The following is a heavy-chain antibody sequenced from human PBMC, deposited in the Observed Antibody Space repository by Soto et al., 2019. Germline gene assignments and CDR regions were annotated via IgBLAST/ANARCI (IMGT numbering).Heavy chain of an antibody. Sequence: LRLSCAASGFTFTSYAMTGVRQAPVSGLEWVSSISGSGGATYYADSVKGRFTISRDDSKSTLYLQMNSLRAEDTALYYCAKAGRPYYDLWSENRFDPWGQGTLVTVSS. CDR3: AKAGRPYYDLWSENRFDP. D-gene: IGHD3-3*01. CDR1: GFTFTSYA. J-gene: IGHJ5*02. CDR2: ISGSGGAT. V-gene: IGHV3-23*01.